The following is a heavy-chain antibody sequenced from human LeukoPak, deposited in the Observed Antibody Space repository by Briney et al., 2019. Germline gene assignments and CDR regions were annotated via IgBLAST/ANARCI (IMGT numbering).Heavy chain of an antibody. CDR2: ISRSSDAI. D-gene: IGHD4-17*01. V-gene: IGHV3-48*01. J-gene: IGHJ4*02. Sequence: GGSLILSCAASGFNLSAYSMNWFRQAPGKGLECVSYISRSSDAIYDADSVKGRFTISRDNAKNLLFLQMNSLGVEDTALYYCARGDSDHYITLDYWGQGTLVTVSS. CDR1: GFNLSAYS. CDR3: ARGDSDHYITLDY.